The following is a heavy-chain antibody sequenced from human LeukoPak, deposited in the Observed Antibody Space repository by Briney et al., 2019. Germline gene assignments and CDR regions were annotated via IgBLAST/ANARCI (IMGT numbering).Heavy chain of an antibody. Sequence: GGSLRLSCAASGLTFRSYGIHWVRQAPGKGLEWVTVISDDGSNKYFADSVKGRFTISRDNSKNMLYLEMNSLRAEDTAVYYCAKVRWDNSGWYYSDSWGQGTLVTVSS. CDR3: AKVRWDNSGWYYSDS. D-gene: IGHD6-19*01. CDR2: ISDDGSNK. CDR1: GLTFRSYG. V-gene: IGHV3-30*18. J-gene: IGHJ4*02.